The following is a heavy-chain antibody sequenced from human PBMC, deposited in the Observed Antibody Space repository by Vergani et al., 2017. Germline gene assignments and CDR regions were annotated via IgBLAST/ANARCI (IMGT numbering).Heavy chain of an antibody. Sequence: QVQLVQSGAEVKKPGASVKVSCKASGYTFTGYYMHWVRQAPGQGLEWMGWINPNSGGTNYAQKFQGRVTMTRDTSISTAYMELSRLRSDDTAVYYWARAYYYDSSGYTFDYWGQGTLVTVSS. D-gene: IGHD3-22*01. CDR2: INPNSGGT. J-gene: IGHJ4*02. CDR3: ARAYYYDSSGYTFDY. CDR1: GYTFTGYY. V-gene: IGHV1-2*02.